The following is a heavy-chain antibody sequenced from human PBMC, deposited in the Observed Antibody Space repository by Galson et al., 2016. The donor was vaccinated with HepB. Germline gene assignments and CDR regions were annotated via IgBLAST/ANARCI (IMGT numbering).Heavy chain of an antibody. D-gene: IGHD6-13*01. CDR3: ARGLPAPGDLYFFDS. J-gene: IGHJ4*02. V-gene: IGHV1-2*02. Sequence: SCKASGYAFTGFYLHWVRQAPGQGLEWMGWITPHSGGTKFAQKFQGRVTMTRDTSISTAYMELSRLTSDDTAVYFCARGLPAPGDLYFFDSWGQGTLLTVSS. CDR2: ITPHSGGT. CDR1: GYAFTGFY.